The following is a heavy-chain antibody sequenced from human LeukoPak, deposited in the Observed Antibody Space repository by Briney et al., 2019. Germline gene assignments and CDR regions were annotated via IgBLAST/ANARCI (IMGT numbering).Heavy chain of an antibody. CDR1: GFTFSSYW. CDR2: INSDGSST. CDR3: ARALEWGYDYYYGMDV. D-gene: IGHD3-3*01. Sequence: PGGSLRLSCAASGFTFSSYWMHWVRQAPGKGLVWVSRINSDGSSTSYADSVKGRFTISRDNAKNTLYLQMNSLRAEDTAVYYCARALEWGYDYYYGMDVWGQGTTVTVSS. V-gene: IGHV3-74*01. J-gene: IGHJ6*02.